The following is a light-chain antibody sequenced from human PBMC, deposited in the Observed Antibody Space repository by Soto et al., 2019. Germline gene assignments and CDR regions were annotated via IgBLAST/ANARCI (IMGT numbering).Light chain of an antibody. CDR3: QQSYSTPVA. CDR2: AAS. J-gene: IGKJ1*01. V-gene: IGKV1-39*01. Sequence: DIQMTQSPSSLSASVGDRVTITCRASQSISSYLNWSQQKPGKAPKLLIYAASSLQSGVPSRFSGSGSGTDFTHTISSLQPEDFATYYYQQSYSTPVAFGQGTKVEIK. CDR1: QSISSY.